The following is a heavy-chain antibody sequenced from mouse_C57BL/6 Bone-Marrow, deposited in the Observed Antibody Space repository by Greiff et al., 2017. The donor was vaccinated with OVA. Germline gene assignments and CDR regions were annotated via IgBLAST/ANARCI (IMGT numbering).Heavy chain of an antibody. CDR3: ARELYSNLYY. CDR1: GYTFTSYG. J-gene: IGHJ4*01. D-gene: IGHD2-5*01. Sequence: VKLQESGAELARPGASVKLSCKASGYTFTSYGIIWVKQRTGQGLEWIGEIYPRSGNTYYNEKFKGKATLTADKSSSTAYMELRSLTSEDSAVYFCARELYSNLYYWGQGTSVTVSS. V-gene: IGHV1-81*01. CDR2: IYPRSGNT.